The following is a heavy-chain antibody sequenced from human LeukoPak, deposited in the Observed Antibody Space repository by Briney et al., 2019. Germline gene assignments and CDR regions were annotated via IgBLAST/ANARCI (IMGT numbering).Heavy chain of an antibody. CDR1: GFTFSSYE. V-gene: IGHV3-48*03. J-gene: IGHJ4*02. CDR2: ISSSGSTI. D-gene: IGHD2-2*01. CDR3: AKAHSAYCSSTSCYAGFDY. Sequence: GGSLRLSCAASGFTFSSYEMNWVRQAPGKGLEWVSYISSSGSTIYYADSVKGRFTISRDNSKNTLYLQMNSLRAEDTAVYYCAKAHSAYCSSTSCYAGFDYWGQGTLVTVSS.